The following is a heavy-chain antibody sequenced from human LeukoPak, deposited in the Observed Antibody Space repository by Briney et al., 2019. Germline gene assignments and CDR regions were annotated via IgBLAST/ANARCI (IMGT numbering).Heavy chain of an antibody. V-gene: IGHV4-59*11. Sequence: PSETLSLTCTVSGGSISSHYWSWIRQSPGKGLEWIGFMHYRGNTNSNPSLRSRVTISMDTSKNQFSLKMSSVTAADTAVYYCARISPLEWDVLGNSFNIGGKGTVVTVSS. CDR2: MHYRGNT. CDR3: ARISPLEWDVLGNSFNI. D-gene: IGHD3-3*01. J-gene: IGHJ3*02. CDR1: GGSISSHY.